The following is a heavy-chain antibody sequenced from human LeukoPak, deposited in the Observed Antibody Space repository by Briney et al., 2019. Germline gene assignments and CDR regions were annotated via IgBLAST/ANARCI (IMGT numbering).Heavy chain of an antibody. CDR1: GGTFSSYA. Sequence: ASVKVSCKASGGTFSSYAISWVRQAPGQGLEWMGGIIPIFGTANYAQKFQGRVTITADESTSTAYMELSSLRSEDTAVYYCARDYPPTDYYYYGMDVWGQGTTVTVSS. V-gene: IGHV1-69*01. CDR3: ARDYPPTDYYYYGMDV. D-gene: IGHD3-16*02. J-gene: IGHJ6*02. CDR2: IIPIFGTA.